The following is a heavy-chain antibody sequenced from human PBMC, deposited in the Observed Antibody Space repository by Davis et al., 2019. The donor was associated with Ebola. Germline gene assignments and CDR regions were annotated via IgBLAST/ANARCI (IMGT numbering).Heavy chain of an antibody. CDR1: GFTFSSYP. V-gene: IGHV3-30-3*01. Sequence: GGSLRLSCAASGFTFSSYPMHWVRQAPGKGLEWVAVISYDGSNKYYADSVKGRFTISRDNSKNTLYLQMNSLRAEDTAVYYCARERAQWELDAFDIWGQGTMVTVSS. CDR3: ARERAQWELDAFDI. J-gene: IGHJ3*02. CDR2: ISYDGSNK. D-gene: IGHD1-26*01.